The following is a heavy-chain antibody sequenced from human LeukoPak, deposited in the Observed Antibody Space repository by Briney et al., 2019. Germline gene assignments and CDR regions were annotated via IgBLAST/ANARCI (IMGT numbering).Heavy chain of an antibody. Sequence: SETLSLTCAVYGGSFSGYYRSWIRQPPGKGLEWIGEINHSGSTNYNPSLKSRVTISVDTSKNQFSLKLSSVTAADTAVYYCARAWGSNYGYFDYWGQGTLVTVSS. CDR3: ARAWGSNYGYFDY. J-gene: IGHJ4*02. CDR2: INHSGST. D-gene: IGHD4-11*01. V-gene: IGHV4-34*01. CDR1: GGSFSGYY.